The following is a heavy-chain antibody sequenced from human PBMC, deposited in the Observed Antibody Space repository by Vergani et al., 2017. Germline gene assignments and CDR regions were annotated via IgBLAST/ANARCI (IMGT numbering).Heavy chain of an antibody. CDR1: GGSISSSSYY. J-gene: IGHJ3*02. CDR3: ARLPGPITMVRGVTDAFDI. D-gene: IGHD3-10*01. Sequence: QLQLQESGPGLVKPSETLSLTCTVSGGSISSSSYYWGWIRQPPGKGLEWIGWIYYSGSTYYNPSLKSRVTISVDTSKNQFSLKLSSVTAADTAVYYCARLPGPITMVRGVTDAFDIWGQGTMVTVSS. V-gene: IGHV4-39*01. CDR2: IYYSGST.